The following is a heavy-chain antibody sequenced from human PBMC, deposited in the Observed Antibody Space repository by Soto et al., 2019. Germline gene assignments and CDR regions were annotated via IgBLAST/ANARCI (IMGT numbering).Heavy chain of an antibody. CDR1: GFTFSSHA. Sequence: EVQLLESGGGLVQPGRSLRLSCTASGFTFSSHAMTWVRQAPGKGLEWVSGLSDRGNSIYYADSVKGRFTIYRDNSMNTLYLQMNTLRVEDTAVYYCEKVSRSWYAGFFDLWGQGTLVTVSS. CDR3: EKVSRSWYAGFFDL. J-gene: IGHJ4*02. CDR2: LSDRGNSI. V-gene: IGHV3-23*01. D-gene: IGHD6-13*01.